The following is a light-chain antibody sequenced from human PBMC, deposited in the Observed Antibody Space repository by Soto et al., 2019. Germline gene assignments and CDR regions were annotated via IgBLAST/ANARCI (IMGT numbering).Light chain of an antibody. J-gene: IGKJ4*01. Sequence: EIVLTQSPGTLSLSPGDRATLSCRASQSVSSTYLAWYQQKPGQAPRLLIYDIFTRATGVPTRISGSGSGTEFTLTISSLQSEDFAVYYCQQYNSWPLTFGGGTKVDIK. CDR1: QSVSSTY. V-gene: IGKV3D-15*01. CDR3: QQYNSWPLT. CDR2: DIF.